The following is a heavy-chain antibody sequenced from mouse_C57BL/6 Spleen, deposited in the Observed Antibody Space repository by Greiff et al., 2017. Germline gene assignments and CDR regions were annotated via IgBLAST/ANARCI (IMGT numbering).Heavy chain of an antibody. CDR1: GYTFTDYY. CDR3: ARGGGSSCMDY. J-gene: IGHJ4*01. Sequence: EVQLQQSGPELVKPGASVKISCKASGYTFTDYYMNWVKQSHGKSLEWIGDINPNNGGTSYNQKFKGKATLTVDKSSSTAYMELRSLTSEDSAVYYCARGGGSSCMDYWGQGTSVTVSS. V-gene: IGHV1-26*01. D-gene: IGHD1-1*01. CDR2: INPNNGGT.